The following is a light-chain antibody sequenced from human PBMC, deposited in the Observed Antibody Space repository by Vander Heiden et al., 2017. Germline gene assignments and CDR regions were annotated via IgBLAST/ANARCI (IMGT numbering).Light chain of an antibody. V-gene: IGKV3-20*01. CDR1: QSVSSSY. CDR2: GAS. CDR3: QQYGSSPPYT. J-gene: IGKJ2*01. Sequence: EIVLTQSPGTLSLSPGARATLSCRASQSVSSSYLAWYQQKPGQATRLLIEGASSRATGIPDRSRGSGSGTDFTLTISRLEPEDFAVYYCQQYGSSPPYTFGQGTKLEIK.